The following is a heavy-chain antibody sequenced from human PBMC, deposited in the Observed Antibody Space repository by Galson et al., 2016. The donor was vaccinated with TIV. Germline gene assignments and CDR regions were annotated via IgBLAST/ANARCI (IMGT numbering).Heavy chain of an antibody. J-gene: IGHJ6*02. CDR1: GGSFSSYV. Sequence: SVKVSCKASGGSFSSYVISWVRQAPGQGLEWMGGIIPLFSTANYAQKFQGRVTITADESTSTAYMELSSLRSEDTAIYYCAKVRNTAMDTYYWYYGMDVWGQGTTVTVSS. V-gene: IGHV1-69*13. CDR3: AKVRNTAMDTYYWYYGMDV. CDR2: IIPLFSTA. D-gene: IGHD5-18*01.